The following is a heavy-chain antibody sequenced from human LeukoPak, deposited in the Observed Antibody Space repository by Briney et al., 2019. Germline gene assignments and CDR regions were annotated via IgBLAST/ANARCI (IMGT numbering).Heavy chain of an antibody. CDR1: GFTFSSYW. CDR3: ARGGYSIAVAGHVDY. Sequence: HTGGSLRLSCAASGFTFSSYWMHWVRQAPGKGLVWVSRINSDGSSTSYADSVKGRFTISRDNAKNTLYLQMNSLRAEDTAVYYCARGGYSIAVAGHVDYWGQGTLVTVSS. J-gene: IGHJ4*02. CDR2: INSDGSST. D-gene: IGHD6-19*01. V-gene: IGHV3-74*01.